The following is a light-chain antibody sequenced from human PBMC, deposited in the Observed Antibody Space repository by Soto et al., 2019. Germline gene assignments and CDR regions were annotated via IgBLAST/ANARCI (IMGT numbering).Light chain of an antibody. J-gene: IGLJ3*02. CDR1: SSDVGRYKY. CDR3: SSFAGSSKLV. CDR2: EVN. Sequence: QSVLTQPPSASWSPGQSVTISCTGTSSDVGRYKYVSWYQQYPGKAPKVMIYEVNKRPSGVPDRFSGSKSGNTASLTVSGLQTEDEAHYYCSSFAGSSKLVFGGGTKLTVL. V-gene: IGLV2-8*01.